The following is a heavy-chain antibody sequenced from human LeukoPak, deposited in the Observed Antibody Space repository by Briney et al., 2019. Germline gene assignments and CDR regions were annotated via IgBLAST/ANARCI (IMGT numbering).Heavy chain of an antibody. CDR1: GYTFTSYD. D-gene: IGHD2-2*02. CDR2: INPNSGGT. CDR3: ARDLIAGYQLLYSFDY. V-gene: IGHV1-2*02. Sequence: GASVKVSCKASGYTFTSYDINWVRQATGQGLEWMGWINPNSGGTNYAQKFQGRVTMTRDTSISTAYMELSRLRSDDTAVYYCARDLIAGYQLLYSFDYWGQGTLVTVSS. J-gene: IGHJ4*02.